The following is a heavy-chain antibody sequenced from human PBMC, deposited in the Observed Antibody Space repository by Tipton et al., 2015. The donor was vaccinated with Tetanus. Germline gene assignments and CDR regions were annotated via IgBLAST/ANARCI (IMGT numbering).Heavy chain of an antibody. CDR2: IDHSGNT. V-gene: IGHV4-59*01. CDR3: TGDDYYDTSLRDYYGMDV. Sequence: TLSLTCTVSGGSLSTSHWTWIRQPPRKGLEWIGYIDHSGNTNYNPSLRSRVTMSLDTSKNQFSLKVTSVTAADTAVYFCTGDDYYDTSLRDYYGMDVWGPGTTVTVSS. J-gene: IGHJ6*02. D-gene: IGHD3-22*01. CDR1: GGSLSTSH.